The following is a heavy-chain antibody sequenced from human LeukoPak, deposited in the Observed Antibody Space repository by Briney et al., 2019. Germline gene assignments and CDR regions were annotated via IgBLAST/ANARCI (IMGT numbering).Heavy chain of an antibody. V-gene: IGHV1-69*13. J-gene: IGHJ6*02. Sequence: GASVKVSCKASGGTFSSYAISCVRQAPGQGLEWMGGIIPIFGTANYAQKFQGRVTITADESTSTAYMELSSLRSEDTAVYYCARGGARSSSWYFYGMDVWGQGTTVTVSS. CDR2: IIPIFGTA. D-gene: IGHD6-13*01. CDR1: GGTFSSYA. CDR3: ARGGARSSSWYFYGMDV.